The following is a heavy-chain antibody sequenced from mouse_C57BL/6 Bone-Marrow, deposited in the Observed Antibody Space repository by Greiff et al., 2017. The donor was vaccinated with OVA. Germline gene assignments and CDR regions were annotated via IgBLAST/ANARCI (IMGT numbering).Heavy chain of an antibody. Sequence: EVQRVESGGGLVKPGGSLKLSCAASGFTFSSYAMSWVRQTPEKRLEWVATISDGGSYTYYPDNVKGRFTISRDNAKNNLYLQMSHLKSEDTAMYYCARDSSGVDYWGQGTTLTVSS. J-gene: IGHJ2*01. CDR3: ARDSSGVDY. D-gene: IGHD3-2*02. V-gene: IGHV5-4*01. CDR1: GFTFSSYA. CDR2: ISDGGSYT.